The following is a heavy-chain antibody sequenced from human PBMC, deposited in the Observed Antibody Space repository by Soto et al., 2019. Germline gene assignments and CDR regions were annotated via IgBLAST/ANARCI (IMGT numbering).Heavy chain of an antibody. J-gene: IGHJ6*02. CDR2: IYYSGST. Sequence: PSETLSLTCTVSGGSISSSSYYWGWIRQPPGKGLEWIGSIYYSGSTYYNPSLKSRVTISVDTSKNQFSLKLSSVTAADTAVYYCARQGSNGAYVYFAMDVWGQGTTVTVSS. CDR3: ARQGSNGAYVYFAMDV. D-gene: IGHD3-16*01. V-gene: IGHV4-39*01. CDR1: GGSISSSSYY.